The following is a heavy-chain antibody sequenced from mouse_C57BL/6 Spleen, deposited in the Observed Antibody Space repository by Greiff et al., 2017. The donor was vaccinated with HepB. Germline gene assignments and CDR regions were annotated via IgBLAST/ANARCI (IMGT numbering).Heavy chain of an antibody. CDR2: ISYDGSN. J-gene: IGHJ3*01. Sequence: ESGPGLVKPSQSLSLTCSVTGYSITSGYYWNWIRQFPGNKLEWLGYISYDGSNNYHPSLKNRISITRDTSKNQFFLKLNSVTTEDTATYYCAREVASYYDYGAYWGQGTLVTVSA. V-gene: IGHV3-6*01. CDR1: GYSITSGYY. CDR3: AREVASYYDYGAY. D-gene: IGHD2-4*01.